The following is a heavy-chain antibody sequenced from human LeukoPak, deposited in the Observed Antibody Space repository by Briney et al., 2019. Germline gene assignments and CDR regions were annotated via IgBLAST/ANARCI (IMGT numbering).Heavy chain of an antibody. J-gene: IGHJ4*02. V-gene: IGHV3-74*01. D-gene: IGHD1-1*01. CDR2: INSDGSST. CDR3: ARGGGLNPSRPNDY. CDR1: GFTFSSYW. Sequence: HAGGSLRLSCAASGFTFSSYWMHWVRQAPGKRLVWVSRINSDGSSTSYADSVKGRFTISRDNAKNTLYLQMNSLRAEDTAVYYCARGGGLNPSRPNDYWGQGTLVTVSS.